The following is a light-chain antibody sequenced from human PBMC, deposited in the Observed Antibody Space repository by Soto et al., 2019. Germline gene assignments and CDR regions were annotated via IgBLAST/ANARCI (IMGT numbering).Light chain of an antibody. V-gene: IGKV3-20*01. CDR3: QQYSSSRT. CDR1: ESISSYY. J-gene: IGKJ1*01. CDR2: GAS. Sequence: EVGMTQSPATLSVSPGERATLSCRASESISSYYLAWYQQKPGQAPRLLIYGASSRATGIPDRFSGSGSGTDFTLTITRLEPEDFAMYYCQQYSSSRTFGQGTKVDIK.